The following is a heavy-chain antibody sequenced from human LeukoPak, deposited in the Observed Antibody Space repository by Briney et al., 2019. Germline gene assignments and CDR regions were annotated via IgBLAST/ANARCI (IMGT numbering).Heavy chain of an antibody. CDR2: ISGSGGST. V-gene: IGHV3-23*01. D-gene: IGHD5-24*01. Sequence: PGGSLRLSCAASGFTFRSYAMNWVRQAPGKGLGWVSAISGSGGSTYYADSVKGRFTISRDNSKNTLYLQMNSLRAEDTAVYYCAKQTEGRWVDFDYWGQGTLVTVSS. J-gene: IGHJ4*02. CDR3: AKQTEGRWVDFDY. CDR1: GFTFRSYA.